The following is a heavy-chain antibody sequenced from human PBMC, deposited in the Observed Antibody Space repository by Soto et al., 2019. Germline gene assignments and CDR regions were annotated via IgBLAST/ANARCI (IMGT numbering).Heavy chain of an antibody. V-gene: IGHV1-69*01. Sequence: QAQVVQSGAEVRKPGSSVKLSCKASEGTFNSYAIAWVRQAPGQGLEWMGGIIPYYNTLNYAQKFQDRVTIPADGSTNTVYMELSSLRSDDTAVYFCASGASRGYPYFFDSWAQGTLVTVSS. CDR3: ASGASRGYPYFFDS. D-gene: IGHD6-13*01. J-gene: IGHJ4*02. CDR2: IIPYYNTL. CDR1: EGTFNSYA.